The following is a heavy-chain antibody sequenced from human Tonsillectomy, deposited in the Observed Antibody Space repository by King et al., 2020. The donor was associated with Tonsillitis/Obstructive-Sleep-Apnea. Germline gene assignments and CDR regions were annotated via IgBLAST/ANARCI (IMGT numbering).Heavy chain of an antibody. CDR1: GYSFTNQW. Sequence: VQLVESGADVKKPGESLKLSCKASGYSFTNQWIVGVRQMPGRGLEWMGIIYPGDSDTRYSPSFEGQVSISADKATSTVYLQWNILQASDTGIYYCARHSLYETGIDYWGQGTLVTVSS. D-gene: IGHD5/OR15-5a*01. V-gene: IGHV5-51*01. CDR3: ARHSLYETGIDY. J-gene: IGHJ4*02. CDR2: IYPGDSDT.